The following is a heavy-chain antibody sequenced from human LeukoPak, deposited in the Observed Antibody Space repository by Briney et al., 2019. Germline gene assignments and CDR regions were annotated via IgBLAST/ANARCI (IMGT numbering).Heavy chain of an antibody. D-gene: IGHD2-2*02. CDR3: ARHLRVPAAIIDNWFDP. CDR1: GGSISSSSYY. J-gene: IGHJ5*02. CDR2: IYYSGST. V-gene: IGHV4-39*01. Sequence: SETQSLTCTVSGGSISSSSYYWGWIRQPPGKGLEWIGSIYYSGSTYYNPSLKSRVTISVDTSKNQFSLKLSSVTAADTAVYYCARHLRVPAAIIDNWFDPWGQGTLVTVSS.